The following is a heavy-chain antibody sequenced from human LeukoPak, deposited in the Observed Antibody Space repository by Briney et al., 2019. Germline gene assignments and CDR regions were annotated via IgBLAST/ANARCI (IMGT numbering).Heavy chain of an antibody. Sequence: GGSLRLSCAASGFTFSDHYMDWVRQAPGKGLEWVGRNRNKANSSTTEYVASVKGRFTISRDDSKNSLYLQMNSLKTEDTAVYYCARVDSSGYLDYWGQGTLVTVSS. V-gene: IGHV3-72*01. J-gene: IGHJ4*02. CDR1: GFTFSDHY. CDR3: ARVDSSGYLDY. CDR2: NRNKANSSTT. D-gene: IGHD3-22*01.